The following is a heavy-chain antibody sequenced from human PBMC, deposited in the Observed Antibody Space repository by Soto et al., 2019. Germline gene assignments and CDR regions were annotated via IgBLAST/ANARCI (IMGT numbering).Heavy chain of an antibody. J-gene: IGHJ6*02. CDR3: AKGILFGELLRGEAVQGYYYYGLDV. CDR1: GFTFSSYA. Sequence: PGGSLRLSCAASGFTFSSYAMSWVRQAPGKGLEWVSAISGSGGSTYYADSVKGRFTISRDNSKNTLYLQMNSLRAEDTAVYYCAKGILFGELLRGEAVQGYYYYGLDVWGQGTTVTVSS. D-gene: IGHD3-10*01. CDR2: ISGSGGST. V-gene: IGHV3-23*01.